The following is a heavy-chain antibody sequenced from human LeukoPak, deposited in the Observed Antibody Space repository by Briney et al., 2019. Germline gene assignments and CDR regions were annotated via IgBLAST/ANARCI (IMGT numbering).Heavy chain of an antibody. J-gene: IGHJ6*02. D-gene: IGHD3-10*01. CDR1: GFTFSTHW. CDR3: ASLLTPYHGSGGGGMDV. CDR2: ISGDGSLT. Sequence: PGGFLRLSCAASGFTFSTHWMYCVRQAPGKEFVWVSRISGDGSLTSYADSVRGRFTISRDNAKETLYLQMTSLRVEDTAVYSCASLLTPYHGSGGGGMDVWGQGTTVTVSS. V-gene: IGHV3-74*01.